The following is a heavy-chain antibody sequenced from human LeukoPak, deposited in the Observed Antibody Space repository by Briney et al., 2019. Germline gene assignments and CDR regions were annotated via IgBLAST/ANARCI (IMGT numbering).Heavy chain of an antibody. CDR1: GFTLSSNY. CDR2: IYSGGRI. D-gene: IGHD5-18*01. CDR3: ASGYSYGKVDY. Sequence: PGGSLRLSCAASGFTLSSNYMSWVRQAPGKGLEWVSLIYSGGRIFYSDSVKGRFIISTDNSKNTLYLQMNSLRADDTAVYYCASGYSYGKVDYWGQGTLVTVSS. V-gene: IGHV3-66*01. J-gene: IGHJ4*02.